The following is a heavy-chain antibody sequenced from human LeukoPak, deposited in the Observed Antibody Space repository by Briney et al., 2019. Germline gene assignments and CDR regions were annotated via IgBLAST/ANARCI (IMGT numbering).Heavy chain of an antibody. CDR2: IYYTGGT. V-gene: IGHV4-39*01. D-gene: IGHD3-10*01. CDR1: GGSISRSDYY. CDR3: ARQIRGLLWFGETFDY. J-gene: IGHJ4*02. Sequence: PSETLSLTCAVSGGSISRSDYYWGCFRQPPGKGLEWIGSIYYTGGTCYNPSLTSRVTISVDTSKNQFSLKLSSVTAADTAVYYCARQIRGLLWFGETFDYWGQGTLVTVSS.